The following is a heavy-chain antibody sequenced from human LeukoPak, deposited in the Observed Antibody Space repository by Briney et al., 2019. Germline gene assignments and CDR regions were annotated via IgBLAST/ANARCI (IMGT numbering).Heavy chain of an antibody. D-gene: IGHD5-24*01. CDR1: GFTFSDYY. CDR2: ISSSGTTI. V-gene: IGHV3-11*04. CDR3: ARETRVRWTDY. J-gene: IGHJ4*02. Sequence: GGSLRLSCAASGFTFSDYYMSWIRQAPGKGLESLSYISSSGTTIYYADSVKGRFTISRDNAKNSLYLQMNSLRAEDTAVYYCARETRVRWTDYWGQGILVTVSS.